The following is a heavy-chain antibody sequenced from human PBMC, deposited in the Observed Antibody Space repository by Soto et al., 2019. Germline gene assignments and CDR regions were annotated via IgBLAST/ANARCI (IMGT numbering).Heavy chain of an antibody. CDR1: GFTFSIAW. J-gene: IGHJ5*02. V-gene: IGHV3-15*01. CDR3: TKDDPINTS. CDR2: IKSKANGETT. Sequence: GGSLRLSCAASGFTFSIAWMSWVRQAPGKWLEWVGRIKSKANGETTDYAAPVKGRFTISRDDSRNTLYLQMNTLKTDDTAVYYCTKDDPINTSWGQGXLVTVYS. D-gene: IGHD3-16*01.